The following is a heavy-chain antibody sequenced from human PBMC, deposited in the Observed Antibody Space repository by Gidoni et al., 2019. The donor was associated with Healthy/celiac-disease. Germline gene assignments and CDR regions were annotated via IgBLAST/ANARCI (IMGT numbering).Heavy chain of an antibody. Sequence: QMQLVQSGPEVKKPGTSVKVSCKASGFTFPSSAVQWVGQARGQRLEWIGWIVVGSGNTNYAQKFQERVTITRDMSTSTAYMELSSLRSEDTAVYYCAAGRGGSYQALGYWGQGTLVTVSS. J-gene: IGHJ4*02. D-gene: IGHD1-26*01. CDR1: GFTFPSSA. CDR3: AAGRGGSYQALGY. V-gene: IGHV1-58*01. CDR2: IVVGSGNT.